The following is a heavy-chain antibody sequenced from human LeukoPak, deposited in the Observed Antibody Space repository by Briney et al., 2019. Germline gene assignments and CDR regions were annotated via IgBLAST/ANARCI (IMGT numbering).Heavy chain of an antibody. J-gene: IGHJ6*04. CDR1: GFTFSSNS. D-gene: IGHD3-10*02. V-gene: IGHV3-21*01. CDR2: ISSSSSYI. Sequence: GGSLRLSCAASGFTFSSNSMNWVRQAPGKGLEWVSSISSSSSYIYYADSVKGRFTISRDNAKNSLYLQMNSLRAEDTAVYYCAELGITMIGGVWGKGTTVTISS. CDR3: AELGITMIGGV.